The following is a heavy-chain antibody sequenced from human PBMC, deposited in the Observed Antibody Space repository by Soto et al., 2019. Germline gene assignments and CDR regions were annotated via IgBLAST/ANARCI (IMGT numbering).Heavy chain of an antibody. J-gene: IGHJ4*02. Sequence: EVQLLESGGGLVQPGGSLRLSCAASGFTFSSYAMSWVRQAPGKGLEWVSAISGSGGSTYYADSVKGRFTISRDNSKNPLYRQMNSVGAEDTAVYYCARKNGDYDYWGPGALGTVSS. CDR2: ISGSGGST. V-gene: IGHV3-23*01. CDR3: ARKNGDYDY. D-gene: IGHD4-17*01. CDR1: GFTFSSYA.